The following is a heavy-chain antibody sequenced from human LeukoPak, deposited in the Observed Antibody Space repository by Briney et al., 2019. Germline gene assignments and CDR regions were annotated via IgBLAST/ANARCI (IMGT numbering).Heavy chain of an antibody. V-gene: IGHV3-23*01. CDR2: ISGSGGST. J-gene: IGHJ4*02. CDR1: GFTFSSYA. Sequence: GGSLRLSCAASGFTFSSYAMSWVRQAPGKGLEWVSAISGSGGSTYYADSVKGRFTISRDNSKNTLYLQMNSLRAEDTAVYYCAKATGYGIVATTFDYWGQGTLVTVSS. D-gene: IGHD5-12*01. CDR3: AKATGYGIVATTFDY.